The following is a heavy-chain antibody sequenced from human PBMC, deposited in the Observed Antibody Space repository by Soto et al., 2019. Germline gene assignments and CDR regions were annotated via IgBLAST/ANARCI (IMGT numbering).Heavy chain of an antibody. CDR3: ARPQTPVTHYSCMDV. CDR2: IYTSGST. J-gene: IGHJ6*02. Sequence: PSETLSLTCTVSGGSISSYYWSWIRQPAGKGLEWIGRIYTSGSTNYNPSLKSRVTMSVDTSKNQFSLKLSSVTAADPAVYYCARPQTPVTHYSCMDVWGQGTTVTVSS. V-gene: IGHV4-4*07. D-gene: IGHD4-4*01. CDR1: GGSISSYY.